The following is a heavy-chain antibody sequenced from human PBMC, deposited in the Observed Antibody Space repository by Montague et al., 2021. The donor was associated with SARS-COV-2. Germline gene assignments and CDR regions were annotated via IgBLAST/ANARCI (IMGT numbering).Heavy chain of an antibody. V-gene: IGHV4-39*07. J-gene: IGHJ6*02. D-gene: IGHD4-17*01. CDR1: GGSISSSSYY. CDR3: ASVPTVTTYYYYYYGMDV. Sequence: SETLSLTCTVSGGSISSSSYYWAWIRQPPGKGLEWIGSIYYRGSTYYNPSLKSRVTISVDTSKNQFSLKLSSVTAADTAVYYCASVPTVTTYYYYYYGMDVWGQGTTVTVSS. CDR2: IYYRGST.